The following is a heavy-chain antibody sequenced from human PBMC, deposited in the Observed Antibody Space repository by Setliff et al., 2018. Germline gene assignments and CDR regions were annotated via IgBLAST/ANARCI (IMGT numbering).Heavy chain of an antibody. J-gene: IGHJ6*03. Sequence: SETLSLTCTVSGGSISSYYWSWIRQPPGKGLEWIGYIYYSGSTNYNPSLKSRVTMSVDMSRNQFSLKLSSVTAADTAVYYCARHVGSRSRGYNYYYYYMDVWGKGTTVTVSS. D-gene: IGHD3-10*01. CDR1: GGSISSYY. CDR3: ARHVGSRSRGYNYYYYYMDV. V-gene: IGHV4-59*08. CDR2: IYYSGST.